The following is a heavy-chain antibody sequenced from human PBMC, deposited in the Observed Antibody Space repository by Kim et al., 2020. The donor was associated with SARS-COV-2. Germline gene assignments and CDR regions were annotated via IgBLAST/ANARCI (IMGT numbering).Heavy chain of an antibody. CDR1: GYTFTNYA. CDR2: INAGDGNT. CDR3: ASLTSSIPH. J-gene: IGHJ3*01. Sequence: ASVKVSCRASGYTFTNYAMHWVRQAPGQRLEWMGWINAGDGNTEFSQKFQGRVSITRDTSASTAYMELSSLTYEDTAVYYCASLTSSIPHWGQGTMVTVS. V-gene: IGHV1-3*01. D-gene: IGHD6-6*01.